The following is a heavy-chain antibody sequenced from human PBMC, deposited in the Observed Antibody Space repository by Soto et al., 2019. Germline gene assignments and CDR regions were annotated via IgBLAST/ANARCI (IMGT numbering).Heavy chain of an antibody. Sequence: EVQLLESGGRLVPPGGSLRLSCAGSRFSFSNYAMTWARQAPGEGLEWVSSITGSGGGTTYADSVKGRFTISRDNSKNILYLQMDSLRADDTAVYYCSTDPNGDYIGAFDNWGQGTMVPVSS. CDR2: ITGSGGGT. CDR3: STDPNGDYIGAFDN. D-gene: IGHD4-17*01. V-gene: IGHV3-23*01. CDR1: RFSFSNYA. J-gene: IGHJ3*02.